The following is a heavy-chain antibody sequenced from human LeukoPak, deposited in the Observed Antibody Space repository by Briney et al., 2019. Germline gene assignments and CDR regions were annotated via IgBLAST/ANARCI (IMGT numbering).Heavy chain of an antibody. CDR2: VFYTGAT. J-gene: IGHJ4*02. V-gene: IGHV4-59*08. CDR1: GGSISAYY. Sequence: SETLSLTCTVSGGSISAYYWSWIRQPPGKGLEWVGDVFYTGATNCNPSLESRVTISVDTSKNQFSLNLTSVTAADAAVYYCARLTRHYFVFWGRGTPVAVSS. CDR3: ARLTRHYFVF.